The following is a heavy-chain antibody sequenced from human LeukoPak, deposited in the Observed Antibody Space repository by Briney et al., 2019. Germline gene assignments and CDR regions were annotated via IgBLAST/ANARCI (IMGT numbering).Heavy chain of an antibody. CDR2: IYYSGST. J-gene: IGHJ4*02. CDR1: GGSISSYY. Sequence: SETLSLTCTVSGGSISSYYWSWIRQPPGKGLEWIGYIYYSGSTNYNPSLKSRVTISVDTSKNQFSLKLSSVTAADTAVYYCARLSGSSSSPSDYWGQGTLVTVSS. D-gene: IGHD6-6*01. CDR3: ARLSGSSSSPSDY. V-gene: IGHV4-59*08.